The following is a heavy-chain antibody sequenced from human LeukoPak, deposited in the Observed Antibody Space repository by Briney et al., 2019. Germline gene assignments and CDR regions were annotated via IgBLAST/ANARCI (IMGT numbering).Heavy chain of an antibody. Sequence: SETLSLTCAVYGGSFSGYYWSWIRQPPGKGLEWIGEINHSGSTNYNPSLKSRVTISADTPKNQFSLKLSSVTAADTAVYYCARKRWLQFPFDYWGQGTLVTVSS. CDR3: ARKRWLQFPFDY. V-gene: IGHV4-34*01. J-gene: IGHJ4*02. D-gene: IGHD5-24*01. CDR1: GGSFSGYY. CDR2: INHSGST.